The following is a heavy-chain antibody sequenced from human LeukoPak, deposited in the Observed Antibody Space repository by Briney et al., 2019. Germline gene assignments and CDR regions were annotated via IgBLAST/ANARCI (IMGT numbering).Heavy chain of an antibody. D-gene: IGHD3-3*01. Sequence: GGSLRLSCVASGFTFTSYAMTWVRQAPGKGLEWVSGISDSGSSTYYADSVKGRFTISRDNSKNTLYLQMNTLRAEDTAVYYCAKDERSGYPYYFDYWGQGTLVTVSS. CDR2: ISDSGSST. CDR3: AKDERSGYPYYFDY. CDR1: GFTFTSYA. J-gene: IGHJ4*02. V-gene: IGHV3-23*01.